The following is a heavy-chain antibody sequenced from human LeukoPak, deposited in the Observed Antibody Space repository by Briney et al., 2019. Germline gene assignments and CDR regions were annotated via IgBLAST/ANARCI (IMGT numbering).Heavy chain of an antibody. CDR2: ISAYNGNT. Sequence: ASVKVSCKASGYTFTSYGISWVRQAPGQGLEWMGWISAYNGNTNYAQKLQGRVTMTTDTSTSTAYMELRSLRSDDTAVYYCARGPRTRLLEWLLSDYYYYYMDVWGKGTTVTVSS. D-gene: IGHD3-3*01. J-gene: IGHJ6*03. CDR1: GYTFTSYG. CDR3: ARGPRTRLLEWLLSDYYYYYMDV. V-gene: IGHV1-18*01.